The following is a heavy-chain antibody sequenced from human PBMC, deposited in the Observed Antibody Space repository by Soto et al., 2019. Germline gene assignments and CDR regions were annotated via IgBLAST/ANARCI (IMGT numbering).Heavy chain of an antibody. V-gene: IGHV4-59*08. J-gene: IGHJ6*04. D-gene: IGHD3-3*01. CDR3: ARLGYDFWCGYVERRYYYGMDV. Sequence: PSETLSLTCTVSGGSISSYYWSWIRQPPGKGLEWIGSIYYSGSTNYNPSLKSRVTISVDTSKNQFSLKLSSVTAADTAVYYCARLGYDFWCGYVERRYYYGMDVWGKGTTVTVAS. CDR2: IYYSGST. CDR1: GGSISSYY.